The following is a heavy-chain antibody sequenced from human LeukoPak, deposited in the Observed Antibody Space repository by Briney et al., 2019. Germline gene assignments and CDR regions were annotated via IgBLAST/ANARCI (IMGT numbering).Heavy chain of an antibody. J-gene: IGHJ2*01. CDR3: AKYSSSWYFDL. CDR1: GGTFSSYA. V-gene: IGHV1-69*06. CDR2: IIPIFGTA. Sequence: SVKVSCRASGGTFSSYAISWVRQAPGQGLEWMGGIIPIFGTANYAQKFQGRVTITADKSTSTAYMELSSLRSEDTAVYYCAKYSSSWYFDLWGRGTLVTVSS. D-gene: IGHD6-13*01.